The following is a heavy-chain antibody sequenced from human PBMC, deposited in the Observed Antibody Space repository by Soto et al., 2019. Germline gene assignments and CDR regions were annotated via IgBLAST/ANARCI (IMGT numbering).Heavy chain of an antibody. J-gene: IGHJ4*02. D-gene: IGHD2-15*01. Sequence: VQLLESGGGLVQPGGSLRLSCAASGFTFSSYAMGWVRQAPGKGLEWVSGIVGSGGDKSFADSVKGRFIISTDHSKNILYLHIYGLRAGDTARYYCAKEIVAAAYAEASPFDFWGQGTLVSFSS. CDR3: AKEIVAAAYAEASPFDF. CDR2: IVGSGGDK. V-gene: IGHV3-23*01. CDR1: GFTFSSYA.